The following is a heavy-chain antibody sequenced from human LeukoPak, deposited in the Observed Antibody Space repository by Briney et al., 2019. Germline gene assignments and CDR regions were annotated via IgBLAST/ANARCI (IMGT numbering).Heavy chain of an antibody. V-gene: IGHV4-34*01. J-gene: IGHJ4*02. CDR1: GGSFSGYY. D-gene: IGHD3-22*01. CDR3: AREPGSLTYYYDSSGNNFDY. CDR2: INHSGST. Sequence: ASETLSLTCAVYGGSFSGYYWSWIRQPPGKGLEWIGEINHSGSTNYNPSLKSRVTISVDTSKNQFSLKLSSVTAADTAVYHCAREPGSLTYYYDSSGNNFDYWGQGTLVTVSS.